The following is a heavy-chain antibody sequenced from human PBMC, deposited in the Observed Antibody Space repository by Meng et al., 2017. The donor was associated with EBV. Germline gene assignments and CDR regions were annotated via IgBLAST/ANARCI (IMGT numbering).Heavy chain of an antibody. CDR1: GYTFTRYD. J-gene: IGHJ5*02. Sequence: QGQLVQDGAEVKKPGASGKVSCKASGYTFTRYDSNWVRQAPGQGLEWMGWMNPDSGDTGYAQKFQGRVTMTRDTSINTAYMDLSNLKSEDTALYYCARDVYGSGTYRSDPWGQGTLVTVSS. CDR2: MNPDSGDT. V-gene: IGHV1-8*01. CDR3: ARDVYGSGTYRSDP. D-gene: IGHD3-10*01.